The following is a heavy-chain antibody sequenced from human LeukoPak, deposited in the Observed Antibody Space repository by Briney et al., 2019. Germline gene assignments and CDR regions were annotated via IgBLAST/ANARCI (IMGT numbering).Heavy chain of an antibody. CDR1: GGSFSGYY. J-gene: IGHJ4*02. V-gene: IGHV4-34*01. D-gene: IGHD4-17*01. Sequence: SETLSLTCAVYGGSFSGYYWSWIRQPPGKGLEWIGEINHSGSTNYNPSLKSRVTTSVDTSKNQFSLKLSSVTAADTAVYYCARGYGDYPSYFDYWGQGTLVTVSS. CDR2: INHSGST. CDR3: ARGYGDYPSYFDY.